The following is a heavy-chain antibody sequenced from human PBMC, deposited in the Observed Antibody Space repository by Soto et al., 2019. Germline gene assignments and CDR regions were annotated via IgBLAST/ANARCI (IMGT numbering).Heavy chain of an antibody. J-gene: IGHJ6*02. CDR1: GFTFSSYA. V-gene: IGHV3-23*01. CDR2: ISGSGGST. CDR3: AKGPFWSGYYPPYDYGMDV. Sequence: GGSLRLSCAASGFTFSSYAMSWVRQAPGKGLEWVSAISGSGGSTYYADSVKGRFTISRDNSKNTLYLQMNSLRAEDTAVYYCAKGPFWSGYYPPYDYGMDVWGQGTTVTVSS. D-gene: IGHD3-3*01.